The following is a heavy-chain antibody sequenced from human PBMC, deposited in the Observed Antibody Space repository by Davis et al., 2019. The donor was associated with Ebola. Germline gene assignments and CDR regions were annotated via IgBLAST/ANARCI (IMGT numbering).Heavy chain of an antibody. Sequence: ASVKVSCKASGYTFIDYDINWVRQATGQGLEWMGWVNPQIGNTGYAQKFRGRVTMTTNSTTRTAYFELSGLRSEDTAVYYCTTSVVPPEDYYYYGLDVWGQGTTVTVSS. CDR3: TTSVVPPEDYYYYGLDV. CDR2: VNPQIGNT. D-gene: IGHD2-2*01. CDR1: GYTFIDYD. J-gene: IGHJ6*02. V-gene: IGHV1-8*01.